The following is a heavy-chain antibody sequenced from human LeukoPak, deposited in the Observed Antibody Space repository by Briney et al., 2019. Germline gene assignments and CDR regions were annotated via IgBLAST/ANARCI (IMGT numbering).Heavy chain of an antibody. Sequence: XSAXXXVRQAPGQGLXXXXGIMPLFGTARYSQKFQGRVTITKDECTRTVYLELTSLTSDDTAVYYCARDVHGDYGSGWFDPWGQGTLVSVSS. J-gene: IGHJ5*02. D-gene: IGHD4-17*01. CDR2: IMPLFGTA. CDR1: XSA. CDR3: ARDVHGDYGSGWFDP. V-gene: IGHV1-69*05.